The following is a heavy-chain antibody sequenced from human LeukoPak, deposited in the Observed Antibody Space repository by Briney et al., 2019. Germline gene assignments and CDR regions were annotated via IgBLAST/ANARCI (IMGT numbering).Heavy chain of an antibody. D-gene: IGHD1-26*01. V-gene: IGHV3-9*01. Sequence: PGGSLRLSCEASGFTFNDHAMHWVRQVPGKGLEWVSGITWNSLSVLYVDSVKGRFTVSRDNAKNSLYLQMTSLRAEDTALYYCAKAIGVGSLIVDALDLWGQGTMVTVSS. CDR3: AKAIGVGSLIVDALDL. CDR1: GFTFNDHA. CDR2: ITWNSLSV. J-gene: IGHJ3*01.